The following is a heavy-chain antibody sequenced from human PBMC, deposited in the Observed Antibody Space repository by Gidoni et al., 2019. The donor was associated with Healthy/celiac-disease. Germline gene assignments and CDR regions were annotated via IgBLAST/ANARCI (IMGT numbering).Heavy chain of an antibody. D-gene: IGHD2-2*01. J-gene: IGHJ6*02. CDR2: IIPIFGTA. Sequence: QVQLVQSGAEVKKPGSSVKVSCKASGGTFSSHAISWVRQAPGQGLEWMGGIIPIFGTANYAQKFQGRVTITADKSTSTAYMELSSLRSEDTAVYYCARADCSSTSCSRYYYYYGMDVWGQGTTVTVSS. CDR3: ARADCSSTSCSRYYYYYGMDV. CDR1: GGTFSSHA. V-gene: IGHV1-69*06.